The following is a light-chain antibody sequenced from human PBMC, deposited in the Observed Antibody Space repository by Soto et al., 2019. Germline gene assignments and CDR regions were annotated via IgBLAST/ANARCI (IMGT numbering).Light chain of an antibody. CDR2: ATS. V-gene: IGKV1-27*01. Sequence: DVQMTQSPSSLSAFVGDRVTITCRASQGIAPYLAWFQQKPGKVPKLLIYATSTLQSGVPSRFSGSGSGTDFTLTIRSLPPEDVATYYCQKYNTAPLTFGGGTKVEIK. CDR1: QGIAPY. J-gene: IGKJ4*01. CDR3: QKYNTAPLT.